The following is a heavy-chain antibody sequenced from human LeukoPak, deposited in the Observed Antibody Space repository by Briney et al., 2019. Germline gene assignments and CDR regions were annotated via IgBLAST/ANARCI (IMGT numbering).Heavy chain of an antibody. J-gene: IGHJ4*01. CDR2: VYYSGRT. Sequence: SETLSLTCTVSGDSISSYYWTWIRQPPGKGLEWIGYVYYSGRTNYNPSLESRVTISVDTSKNHFSLNLTSVTAADTAVYYCARQYSRSSYFDYCGHGTLVTVSS. V-gene: IGHV4-59*08. CDR3: ARQYSRSSYFDY. D-gene: IGHD6-6*01. CDR1: GDSISSYY.